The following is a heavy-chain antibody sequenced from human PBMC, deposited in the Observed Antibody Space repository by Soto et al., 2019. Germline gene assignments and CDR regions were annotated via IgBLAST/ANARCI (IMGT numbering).Heavy chain of an antibody. D-gene: IGHD5-12*01. CDR2: MNPNSGNT. CDR1: GYTFTSYD. CDR3: ARGQQWLRFNWFDP. V-gene: IGHV1-8*01. Sequence: QVQLVQSGAEVKKPGASVKVSCKASGYTFTSYDINWVRQATGQGLEWMGWMNPNSGNTGYAQKFQGRVTMTRNTXXSTAYMELSSLRSEDTAVYYCARGQQWLRFNWFDPWGQGTLVTVSS. J-gene: IGHJ5*02.